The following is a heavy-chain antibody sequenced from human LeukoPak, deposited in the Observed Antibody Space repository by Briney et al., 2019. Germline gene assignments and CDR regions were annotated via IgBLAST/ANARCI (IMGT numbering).Heavy chain of an antibody. CDR2: INPSGGST. J-gene: IGHJ4*02. V-gene: IGHV1-46*01. D-gene: IGHD2-2*01. Sequence: ASVKVSCKASGYTFTSYYMHWVRQAPGQGLEWMGIINPSGGSTSYAQKFQGRVTMTRDTSTSTVYMELSSLRSEDTAVYYCARVKDIVVVPAAVYGGYFDYWGQGTLVTVSS. CDR3: ARVKDIVVVPAAVYGGYFDY. CDR1: GYTFTSYY.